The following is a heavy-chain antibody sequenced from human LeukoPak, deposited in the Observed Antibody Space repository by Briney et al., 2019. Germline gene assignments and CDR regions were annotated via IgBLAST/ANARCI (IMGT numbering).Heavy chain of an antibody. CDR3: ARLSGPFDY. V-gene: IGHV4-39*07. Sequence: SETLSLTCTVSGGSISSSSYCWGWIRQPPGKGLEWIGSIYYSGSTYYNPSLKSRVTISVDTSKNQFSLKLSSVTAADTAVYYCARLSGPFDYWGQGTLATVSS. CDR2: IYYSGST. CDR1: GGSISSSSYC. J-gene: IGHJ4*02. D-gene: IGHD5/OR15-5a*01.